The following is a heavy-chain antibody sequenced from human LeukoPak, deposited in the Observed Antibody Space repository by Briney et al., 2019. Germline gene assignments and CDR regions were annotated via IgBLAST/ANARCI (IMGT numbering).Heavy chain of an antibody. Sequence: SETLSLTCTVSGGSISSYYWSWIRQPPGKGLEWIGYIYYSGSTNYNPSLKSRVTIPVDTSKNQFSLKLSSVTAADTAVYYCARDHWGIAVAGTIFGAFDIWGQGTMVTVSS. V-gene: IGHV4-59*12. CDR2: IYYSGST. J-gene: IGHJ3*02. D-gene: IGHD6-19*01. CDR3: ARDHWGIAVAGTIFGAFDI. CDR1: GGSISSYY.